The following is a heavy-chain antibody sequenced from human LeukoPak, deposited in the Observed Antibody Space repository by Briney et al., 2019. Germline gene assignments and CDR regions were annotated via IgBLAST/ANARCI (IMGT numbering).Heavy chain of an antibody. CDR2: ISWNSGSI. CDR3: AKDQSRMYSSGRMGS. D-gene: IGHD6-19*01. J-gene: IGHJ4*02. V-gene: IGHV3-9*03. Sequence: GRSLRLSCAASGFTFDDYAMHWVRQAPGKGLELVSGISWNSGSIGYADSVKGRFTISRDNAKNFLYLQMNSLRAEDMALYYCAKDQSRMYSSGRMGSWGQGTLVTVSS. CDR1: GFTFDDYA.